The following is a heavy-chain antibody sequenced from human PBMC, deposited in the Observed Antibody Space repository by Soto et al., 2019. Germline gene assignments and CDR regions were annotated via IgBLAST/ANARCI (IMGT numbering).Heavy chain of an antibody. D-gene: IGHD1-20*01. CDR1: GFTFGSYA. Sequence: PGGSLRPSCAASGFTFGSYAMSWVRQAPGKGLAWVSSISASGGSIYYADSVKGRFTISRDNSKNTLCLQVNSLRAEDTAVYYCAKDLTEASDYWGHGTLVTVSS. CDR3: AKDLTEASDY. CDR2: ISASGGSI. J-gene: IGHJ4*01. V-gene: IGHV3-23*01.